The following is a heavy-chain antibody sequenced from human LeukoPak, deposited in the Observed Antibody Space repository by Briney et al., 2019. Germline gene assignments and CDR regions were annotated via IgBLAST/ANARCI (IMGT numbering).Heavy chain of an antibody. D-gene: IGHD6-13*01. J-gene: IGHJ6*02. CDR3: ARSAAAVEGRSYYGMDV. Sequence: ASVKVSCKASGYTFTSYGISWVRQAPGQGLEWMGWISAYNGNTNYAQKLQGRVTMTTDTSTSTAYMELRSLRSDDTAVYYCARSAAAVEGRSYYGMDVWGQGTTVTVSS. V-gene: IGHV1-18*01. CDR2: ISAYNGNT. CDR1: GYTFTSYG.